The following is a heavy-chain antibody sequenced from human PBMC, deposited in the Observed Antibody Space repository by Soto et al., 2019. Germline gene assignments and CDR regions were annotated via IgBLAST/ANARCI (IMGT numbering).Heavy chain of an antibody. CDR1: GFTFSSYA. CDR2: SSGSGGST. CDR3: ERDDSRAYYYDAFDI. J-gene: IGHJ3*02. D-gene: IGHD3-22*01. Sequence: PGGSLRLSCAASGFTFSSYAMTWVRQAPGQGLEWVSVSSGSGGSTYYADSVKGRFTISRDNSKNTLYLQMNSLRAEDTAVYYCERDDSRAYYYDAFDIWGQGTMVTVSS. V-gene: IGHV3-23*01.